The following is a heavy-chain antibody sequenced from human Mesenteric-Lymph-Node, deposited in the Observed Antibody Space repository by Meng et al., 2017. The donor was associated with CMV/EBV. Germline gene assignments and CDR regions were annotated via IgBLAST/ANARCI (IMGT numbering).Heavy chain of an antibody. CDR2: ISYDGSNK. D-gene: IGHD3-3*01. Sequence: GGSLRLSCAASGFTFSSYAMHWVRQAPGKGLEWVAVISYDGSNKYYADSVKGRFTISRDNSKNTLYLQMNSLRAEDTAVYYCAREARTLEWLTYYYYYGMDVWGQGTTVTVSS. J-gene: IGHJ6*02. V-gene: IGHV3-30*04. CDR3: AREARTLEWLTYYYYYGMDV. CDR1: GFTFSSYA.